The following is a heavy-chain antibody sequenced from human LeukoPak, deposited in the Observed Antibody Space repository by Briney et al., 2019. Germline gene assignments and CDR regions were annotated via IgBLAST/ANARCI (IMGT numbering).Heavy chain of an antibody. CDR2: INPNSGGT. CDR1: GYTFTGNY. D-gene: IGHD3-10*01. CDR3: ARSRTGSGFLFDY. V-gene: IGHV1-2*02. Sequence: ASVKVSCKASGYTFTGNYMHWVRQAPGQGLEWMGWINPNSGGTNYAQKFQGRVTMTRDTSISTAYMELSRLRSDDTAVYYCARSRTGSGFLFDYWGQGTLVTVSS. J-gene: IGHJ4*02.